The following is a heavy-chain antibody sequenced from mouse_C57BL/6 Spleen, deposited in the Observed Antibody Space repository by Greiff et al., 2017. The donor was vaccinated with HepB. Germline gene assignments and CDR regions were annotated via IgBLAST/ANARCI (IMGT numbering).Heavy chain of an antibody. V-gene: IGHV14-2*01. CDR2: IDPEDGET. Sequence: VQLKESGAELVKPGASVKLSCTASGFNIKDYYMHWVKQRTEQGLEWIGRIDPEDGETKYAPKFPGKATITADTSSNPAYLQLSSLTSEDTAVYYGARRITTVVATRRTYFDYWGQGTTLTVSS. CDR1: GFNIKDYY. D-gene: IGHD1-1*01. J-gene: IGHJ2*01. CDR3: ARRITTVVATRRTYFDY.